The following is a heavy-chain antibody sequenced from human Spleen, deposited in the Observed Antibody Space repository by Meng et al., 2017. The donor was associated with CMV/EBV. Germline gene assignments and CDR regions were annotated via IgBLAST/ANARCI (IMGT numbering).Heavy chain of an antibody. V-gene: IGHV3-48*04. CDR2: ISSSGTTI. Sequence: GESLKISCAASGFTFNTYSMTWVRQAPGKGLEWVSYISSSGTTIHYADSVKGRFTISRDNGKNSLYLQMNSLRAEDTALYYCARGMSIAAPRFFVYWGQGALVTVSS. J-gene: IGHJ4*02. CDR3: ARGMSIAAPRFFVY. D-gene: IGHD6-6*01. CDR1: GFTFNTYS.